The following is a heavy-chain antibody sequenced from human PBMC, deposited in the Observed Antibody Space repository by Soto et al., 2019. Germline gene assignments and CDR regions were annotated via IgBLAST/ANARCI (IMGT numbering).Heavy chain of an antibody. Sequence: NPGGSLRLSCAASGFTFSNAWMNWVRQAPGKGLEWVGRIKSNTDGGTTDYAEPVNGRFALSRDDSNNMVYLQMNSLKIEDTAVYFCTTDTYRTIVTVRFDSWGHGTLVTVSS. V-gene: IGHV3-15*07. CDR2: IKSNTDGGTT. D-gene: IGHD2-2*01. CDR1: GFTFSNAW. CDR3: TTDTYRTIVTVRFDS. J-gene: IGHJ4*01.